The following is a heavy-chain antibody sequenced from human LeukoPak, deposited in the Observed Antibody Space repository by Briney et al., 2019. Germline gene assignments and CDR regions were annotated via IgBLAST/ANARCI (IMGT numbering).Heavy chain of an antibody. CDR3: AKDQDFWSGYYTN. CDR2: ISGSGGST. CDR1: GFTFSSYA. V-gene: IGHV3-23*01. Sequence: GGSLRLSCAASGFTFSSYAMSWVRQAPGKGLECVSAISGSGGSTYYADSVKGRFTISRDNSKNTLYLQMNSLRAEDTAVYYCAKDQDFWSGYYTNWGQGTLVTVSS. J-gene: IGHJ4*02. D-gene: IGHD3-3*01.